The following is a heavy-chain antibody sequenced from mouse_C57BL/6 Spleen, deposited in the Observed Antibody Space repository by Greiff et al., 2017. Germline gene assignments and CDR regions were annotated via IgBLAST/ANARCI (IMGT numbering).Heavy chain of an antibody. CDR2: IYPGNSDT. CDR1: GYTFTSYW. D-gene: IGHD1-1*01. V-gene: IGHV1-5*01. J-gene: IGHJ2*01. CDR3: TRPFTTVVVPFDY. Sequence: EVQLQQSGTVLARPGASVKMSCKTSGYTFTSYWMHWVKQRPGQGLEWIGAIYPGNSDTSYNQKFKGKAKLTAVTSASTAYMELSSLTNEDSAVYYCTRPFTTVVVPFDYWGQGTTLTVSS.